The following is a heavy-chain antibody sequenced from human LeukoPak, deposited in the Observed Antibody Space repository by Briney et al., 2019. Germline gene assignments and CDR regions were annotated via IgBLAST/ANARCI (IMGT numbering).Heavy chain of an antibody. V-gene: IGHV6-1*01. J-gene: IGHJ5*02. Sequence: SQTLSLTCAISGDSVSSNSVTWNWIRQSPSRGLEWLGRTYYRSTWYNDYAVSVRGRITVNPDTSKNQFSLHLNSVTPEDTAVXXXXXRLTQYDCFDPWGQGILVTVSS. CDR3: XXRLTQYDCFDP. CDR1: GDSVSSNSVT. D-gene: IGHD2-2*01. CDR2: TYYRSTWYN.